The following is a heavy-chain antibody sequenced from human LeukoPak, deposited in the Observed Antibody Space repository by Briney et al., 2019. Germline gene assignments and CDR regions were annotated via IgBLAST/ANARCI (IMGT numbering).Heavy chain of an antibody. CDR1: GYSISSGCY. Sequence: SETLSLTCTVSGYSISSGCYWGWIRQPPGKGLEWIGSIYHSGSTYYNPSLKSRVIISVDTSKNQFSLKLSSVTAADTAVYYCARGDGVGYYYYYMDVWGKGTTATVSS. J-gene: IGHJ6*03. V-gene: IGHV4-38-2*02. D-gene: IGHD2-8*01. CDR2: IYHSGST. CDR3: ARGDGVGYYYYYMDV.